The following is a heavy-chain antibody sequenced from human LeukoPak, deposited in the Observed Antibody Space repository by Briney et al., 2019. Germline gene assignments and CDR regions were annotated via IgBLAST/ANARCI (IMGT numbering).Heavy chain of an antibody. J-gene: IGHJ4*02. CDR1: GGTFSSYA. D-gene: IGHD2-2*01. CDR3: ARDHPQYCSSTCRYFDY. Sequence: SVKVSCKASGGTFSSYAISWVRQAPGQGLEWMGRIIPILGIANHAQKFQGRVTITADKSTSTAYMELSSLRSEDTAVYYCARDHPQYCSSTCRYFDYWGQGTLVTVSS. CDR2: IIPILGIA. V-gene: IGHV1-69*04.